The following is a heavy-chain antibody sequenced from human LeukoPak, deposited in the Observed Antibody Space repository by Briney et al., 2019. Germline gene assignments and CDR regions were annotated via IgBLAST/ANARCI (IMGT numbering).Heavy chain of an antibody. CDR2: INHSGST. V-gene: IGHV4-34*01. CDR3: ARGRYSSSWSNLRPFDY. J-gene: IGHJ4*02. D-gene: IGHD6-13*01. Sequence: SETLSLICAVYGGSFSGYYWSWIRQPPGKGLEWIGEINHSGSTNYNPSLKSRVTISVDTSKNQFSLKLSSVTAADTAVYYYARGRYSSSWSNLRPFDYWGQGTLVTVSS. CDR1: GGSFSGYY.